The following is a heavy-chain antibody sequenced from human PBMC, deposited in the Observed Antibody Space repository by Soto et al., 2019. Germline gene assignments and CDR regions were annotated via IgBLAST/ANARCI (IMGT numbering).Heavy chain of an antibody. V-gene: IGHV1-69*02. CDR2: IIPILGIA. J-gene: IGHJ3*02. Sequence: ASVKVSCKASGGTFSSYTISWVRQAPGQGLEWMGRIIPILGIANYAQKFQGRVTITADKSTSTAYMELSSLRSEDTAVYYCARHGIAVAGVLDAFDIWGQGTMVTVSS. CDR3: ARHGIAVAGVLDAFDI. CDR1: GGTFSSYT. D-gene: IGHD6-19*01.